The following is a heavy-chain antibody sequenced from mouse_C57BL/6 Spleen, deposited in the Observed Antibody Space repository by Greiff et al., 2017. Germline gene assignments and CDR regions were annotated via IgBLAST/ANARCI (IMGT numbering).Heavy chain of an antibody. Sequence: VQLQQSGAELVRPGASVKLSCKASGYTFTDYYINWVKQRPGQGLEWIARIYPGSGNTYYNEKFKGKATLTAEKSSSTAYMQLSSLTSEDSAVYFCEEGQLRFAYWGQGTLVTVSA. V-gene: IGHV1-76*01. CDR1: GYTFTDYY. CDR2: IYPGSGNT. J-gene: IGHJ3*01. D-gene: IGHD3-2*02. CDR3: EEGQLRFAY.